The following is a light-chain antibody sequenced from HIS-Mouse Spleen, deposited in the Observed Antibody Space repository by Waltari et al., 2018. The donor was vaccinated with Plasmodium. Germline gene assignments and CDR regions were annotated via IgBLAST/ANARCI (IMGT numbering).Light chain of an antibody. CDR2: DAS. CDR1: QDISNY. V-gene: IGKV1-33*01. CDR3: QQYDNLPPLFT. Sequence: DIQMTQSPSSLSASVGDRVTITCQASQDISNYLNWYQQKTGKAPKLLIYDASNLEKGVPSRFSGSGSGTDFTFTISSLQPEDIATYYCQQYDNLPPLFTFGPGTKVDIK. J-gene: IGKJ3*01.